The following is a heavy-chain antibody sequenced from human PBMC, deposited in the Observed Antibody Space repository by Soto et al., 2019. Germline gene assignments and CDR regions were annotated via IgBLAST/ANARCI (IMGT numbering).Heavy chain of an antibody. CDR2: IIPMFGTA. J-gene: IGHJ4*02. V-gene: IGHV1-69*06. Sequence: RASVKVSCKXSGGTPSTLGISWVRQAPGQGLEWMGRIIPMFGTANYAQNFQGRVTITADKSTSTAYMELTSLRSEDTAVYYCARESSGVTHFDFWGQGTLVTVSS. CDR1: GGTPSTLG. D-gene: IGHD3-10*01. CDR3: ARESSGVTHFDF.